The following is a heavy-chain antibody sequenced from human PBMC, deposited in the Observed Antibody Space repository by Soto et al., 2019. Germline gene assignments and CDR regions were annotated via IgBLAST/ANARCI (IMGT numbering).Heavy chain of an antibody. D-gene: IGHD3-16*01. CDR1: GGTFATYG. Sequence: SVKVSCKASGGTFATYGISWVRQAPGQGLEWMGGIVPFFGTPDYAENLQGRVTITADESTSTAYIELRRLRSGDRAVKYRARPNGPAMITHYYVAMDVWGRGTRVT. CDR2: IVPFFGTP. V-gene: IGHV1-69*13. CDR3: ARPNGPAMITHYYVAMDV. J-gene: IGHJ6*02.